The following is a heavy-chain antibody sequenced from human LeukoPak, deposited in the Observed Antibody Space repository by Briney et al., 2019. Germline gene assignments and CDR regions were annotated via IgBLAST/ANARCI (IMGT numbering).Heavy chain of an antibody. CDR3: ARVSTGGRYDY. D-gene: IGHD1-14*01. J-gene: IGHJ4*02. Sequence: SETLSLTCTVSDGSISSYYWSWIRQPAGKGLEWIGRTFSTGSTNYNPSLKSRVTMSVDTSKNQFSLKLSSVTAADTAVYYCARVSTGGRYDYWGQGTLVTVSS. CDR1: DGSISSYY. CDR2: TFSTGST. V-gene: IGHV4-4*07.